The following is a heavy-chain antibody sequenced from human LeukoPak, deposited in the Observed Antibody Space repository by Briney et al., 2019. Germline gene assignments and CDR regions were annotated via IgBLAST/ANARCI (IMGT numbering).Heavy chain of an antibody. CDR2: IYYSGST. CDR1: GGSISSSSYY. Sequence: SETLSLTCTVSGGSISSSSYYWGWIRQPPGKGLEWIGSIYYSGSTYYNPSLKSRVTISVDTSKNQFSLKLSSVTAADTAVYYCASFGSHYDSSGYPFDYWGQGTLVTVSS. V-gene: IGHV4-39*01. J-gene: IGHJ4*02. CDR3: ASFGSHYDSSGYPFDY. D-gene: IGHD3-22*01.